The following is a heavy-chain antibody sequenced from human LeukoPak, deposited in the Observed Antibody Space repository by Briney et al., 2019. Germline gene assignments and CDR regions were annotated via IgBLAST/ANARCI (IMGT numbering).Heavy chain of an antibody. D-gene: IGHD1-26*01. CDR1: GGSFSSNSYY. V-gene: IGHV4-39*01. CDR2: IYYSGKT. CDR3: ARLRILGASDAFDI. Sequence: PSETLSLTCTVSGGSFSSNSYYWGWIRQPPGKGLEWIGSIYYSGKTYYNPSLKSRVTISEFSLRLSSVTAADTAVYYCARLRILGASDAFDIWGHGTMVTVSS. J-gene: IGHJ3*02.